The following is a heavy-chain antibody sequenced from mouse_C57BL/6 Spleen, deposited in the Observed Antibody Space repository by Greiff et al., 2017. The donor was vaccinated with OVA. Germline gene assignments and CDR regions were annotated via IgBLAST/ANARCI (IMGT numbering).Heavy chain of an antibody. CDR1: GFTFSDYG. Sequence: EVQGVESGGGLVKPGGSLKLSCAASGFTFSDYGMHWVRQAPEKGLEWVAYISSGSSTIYYADTVKGRFTLSRDNAKTTRFLQRTSLRSEDTAMYYCARGRYSNYYYAMDYWGQGTSVTVSS. D-gene: IGHD2-5*01. CDR2: ISSGSSTI. J-gene: IGHJ4*01. V-gene: IGHV5-17*01. CDR3: ARGRYSNYYYAMDY.